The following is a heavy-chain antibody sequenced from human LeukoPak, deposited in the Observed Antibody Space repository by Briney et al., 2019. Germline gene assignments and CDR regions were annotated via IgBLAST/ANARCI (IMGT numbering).Heavy chain of an antibody. Sequence: GGSLRLSCAASGFTFSSYSMDWLRQAPGKGLEWVSSISSRSSHIYYADSVKGRFTISRDDAKKSLYLQMNTLRAEDTAVYYCARGHTVAQTLGVFDYWGQGTLVTVSS. CDR2: ISSRSSHI. V-gene: IGHV3-21*01. J-gene: IGHJ4*02. CDR3: ARGHTVAQTLGVFDY. CDR1: GFTFSSYS. D-gene: IGHD2-21*01.